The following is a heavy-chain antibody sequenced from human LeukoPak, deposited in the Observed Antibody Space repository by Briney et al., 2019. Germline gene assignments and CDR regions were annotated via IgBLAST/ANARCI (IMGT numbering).Heavy chain of an antibody. CDR1: GITFSSFW. V-gene: IGHV3-30*02. D-gene: IGHD5-24*01. J-gene: IGHJ4*02. CDR2: IRFDGRLT. CDR3: ARDAYNFYLDY. Sequence: GGSLRLSCAVSGITFSSFWMSWVRQAPGKGLEWVAFIRFDGRLTNYADSVKGRFTVSRDHSKNTFYLQMNSLSAGDTAVYYCARDAYNFYLDYWGQGTLVTVSS.